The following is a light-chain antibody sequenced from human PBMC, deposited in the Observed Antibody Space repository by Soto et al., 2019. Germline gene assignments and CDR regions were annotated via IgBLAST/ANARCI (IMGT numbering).Light chain of an antibody. CDR3: SSFAFSHVV. V-gene: IGLV2-8*01. Sequence: QSALTQPPSESGSPGQSVTIPCTGTGIDDYDYNYVSWYQQHPGKVPKLIIYEVNKRPSGVPDRFSGSKSGSTASLAVYGHSAEDEADYSGSSFAFSHVVFGGVTKVTVL. J-gene: IGLJ2*01. CDR1: GIDDYDYNY. CDR2: EVN.